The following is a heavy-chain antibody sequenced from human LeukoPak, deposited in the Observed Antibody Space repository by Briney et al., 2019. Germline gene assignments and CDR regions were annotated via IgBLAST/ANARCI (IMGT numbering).Heavy chain of an antibody. D-gene: IGHD3-9*01. V-gene: IGHV4-59*08. CDR3: ASSHYDILTGSFQNWFDP. J-gene: IGHJ5*02. CDR2: IHYSWST. Sequence: SETLSLTCTVSGVSISTYYWSWIRQPPGKGLEWIAYIHYSWSTNYNPSLKSRVTISVDTSKKHLSLKLSSVTAADTAVYYCASSHYDILTGSFQNWFDPWGQGTLVTVSS. CDR1: GVSISTYY.